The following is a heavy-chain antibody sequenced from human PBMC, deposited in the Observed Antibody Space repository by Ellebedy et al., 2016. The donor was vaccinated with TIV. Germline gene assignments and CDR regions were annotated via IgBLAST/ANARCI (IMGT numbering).Heavy chain of an antibody. J-gene: IGHJ4*02. V-gene: IGHV3-74*01. CDR3: ARECTGSDRFEY. CDR1: GFTFSNHW. D-gene: IGHD2-8*02. CDR2: LSGDGSFT. Sequence: PGGSLRLSCVSYGFTFSNHWMHWVRQAPGKGLEWVARLSGDGSFTNYADPVKGRFTISRDNAKNTLYLQMNSLRVEDTAVYYCARECTGSDRFEYWGQGTLVTVSP.